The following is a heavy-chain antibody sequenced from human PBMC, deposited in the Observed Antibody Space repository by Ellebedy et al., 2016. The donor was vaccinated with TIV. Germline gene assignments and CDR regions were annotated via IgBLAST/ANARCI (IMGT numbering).Heavy chain of an antibody. CDR1: GFTFSSYI. J-gene: IGHJ4*02. Sequence: GESLKISCAASGFTFSSYIMTWVRQTPGKGLEWVSSISTSGDSTHYADSVKGRFTISSDNSKGTLYLQMSSLGAEDTAVYYCAIDPRIAVTAGSDDYWGQGTLVTVTS. D-gene: IGHD6-19*01. CDR3: AIDPRIAVTAGSDDY. V-gene: IGHV3-23*01. CDR2: ISTSGDST.